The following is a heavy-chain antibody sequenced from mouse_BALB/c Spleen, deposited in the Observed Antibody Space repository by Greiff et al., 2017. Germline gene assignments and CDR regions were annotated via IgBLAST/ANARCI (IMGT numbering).Heavy chain of an antibody. J-gene: IGHJ4*01. V-gene: IGHV1-54*01. CDR2: INPGSGGT. CDR3: ARKGVLYAMDY. Sequence: QVQLKESGAELVRPGTSVKVSCKASGYAFTNYLIEWVKQRPGQGLEWIGVINPGSGGTNYNEKFKGKATLTADKSSSTAYMQLSSLTSDDSAVYFCARKGVLYAMDYWGQGTSVTVSS. CDR1: GYAFTNYL.